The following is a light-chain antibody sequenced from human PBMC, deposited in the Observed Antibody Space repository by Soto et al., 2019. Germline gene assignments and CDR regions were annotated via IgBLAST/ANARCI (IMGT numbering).Light chain of an antibody. CDR3: QQYGNSPLT. Sequence: EIVLTQSPGTLSLSPGERATLSCRASQSVSSSYLAWYQQKPGQAPRLLIYGASSRATGIPDGFSVSGSGTDFTLTISRLEPEDFAVYYCQQYGNSPLTFGGGTKVEIK. CDR1: QSVSSSY. J-gene: IGKJ4*01. V-gene: IGKV3-20*01. CDR2: GAS.